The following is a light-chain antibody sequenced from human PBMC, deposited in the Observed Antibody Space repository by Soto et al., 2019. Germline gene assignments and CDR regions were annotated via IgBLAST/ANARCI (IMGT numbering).Light chain of an antibody. V-gene: IGKV3-20*01. CDR3: QQYGSSGT. J-gene: IGKJ1*01. CDR2: DAS. Sequence: EIVLTQSPGTVSLSPLEIATLSFMASQSVRNSLLAWYQQKPGQPPRLLIYDASTRATATPERFSGSGSGTDFTLTISRLETEDSAVYYCQQYGSSGTFGQGTKVDI. CDR1: QSVRNSL.